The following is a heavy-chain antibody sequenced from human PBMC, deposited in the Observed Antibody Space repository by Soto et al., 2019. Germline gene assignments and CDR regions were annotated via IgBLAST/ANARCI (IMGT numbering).Heavy chain of an antibody. CDR3: TTDWVQYYDSSGYYAFDI. J-gene: IGHJ3*02. V-gene: IGHV3-15*07. CDR2: IKSKTDGGTT. Sequence: EVQLVESGGGLVKPGGSLRLSCAASGFTFSNAWMNWVRQAPGKGLEWVGRIKSKTDGGTTDYAAPVKGRFTISRDDSKNTLYLQMNSLKTEDTAVYYCTTDWVQYYDSSGYYAFDIWGQGTMVTVSS. D-gene: IGHD3-22*01. CDR1: GFTFSNAW.